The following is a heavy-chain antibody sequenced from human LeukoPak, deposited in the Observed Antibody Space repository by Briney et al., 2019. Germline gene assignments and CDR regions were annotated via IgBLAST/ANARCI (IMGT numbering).Heavy chain of an antibody. CDR2: IKQDGSES. Sequence: GGSLRLSCAASGFTFSSYWMSWVRQAPGKGLEWVANIKQDGSESYYVDSLKGRVTISRDNSKNTVYLQMNNLRAEDTALYYCAGGQMFTGGGFDSWGQGTLVTVSS. V-gene: IGHV3-7*05. CDR1: GFTFSSYW. CDR3: AGGQMFTGGGFDS. J-gene: IGHJ4*02. D-gene: IGHD2-8*02.